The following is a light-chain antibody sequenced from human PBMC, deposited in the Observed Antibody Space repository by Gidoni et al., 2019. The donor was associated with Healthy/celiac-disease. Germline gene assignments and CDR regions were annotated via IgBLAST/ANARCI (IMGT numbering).Light chain of an antibody. CDR2: AAS. CDR1: QGISSY. Sequence: AIRMTQSPSSLSASTGDRVTITCRASQGISSYLAWYQQKPGKAPKLLIYAASTLQSGVPSRFSGSGSGTDFTLTISCLQSEDFATYYCQQYYSYPRTCGQGTKVEIK. CDR3: QQYYSYPRT. V-gene: IGKV1-8*01. J-gene: IGKJ1*01.